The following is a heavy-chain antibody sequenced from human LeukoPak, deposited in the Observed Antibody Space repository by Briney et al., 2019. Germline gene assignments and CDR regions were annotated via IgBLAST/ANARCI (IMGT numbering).Heavy chain of an antibody. Sequence: GGSLRLSCAASGFTFSDYSMTWIRQAPGKGLEWVSYISSSGSTIYYADSVKGRFTISRDNAKNSLYLQMNSLRAEDTAVYYCARDRFDDFWSGYLYYYYYGMDVWGQGTTVTVSS. J-gene: IGHJ6*02. D-gene: IGHD3-3*01. CDR3: ARDRFDDFWSGYLYYYYYGMDV. CDR1: GFTFSDYS. CDR2: ISSSGSTI. V-gene: IGHV3-11*04.